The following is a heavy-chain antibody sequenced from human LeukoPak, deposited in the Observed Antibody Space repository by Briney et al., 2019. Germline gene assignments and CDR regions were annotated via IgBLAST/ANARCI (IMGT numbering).Heavy chain of an antibody. CDR2: IYYSGST. Sequence: SETLSLTCTVSGGSISSYYWSWLRQPPGKGLEWIGYIYYSGSTNYNPSLKSRVTISVDTSKNQFSLKLSSVTAADTAVYYCARRTAEMANDYWGQGTLVTVSS. J-gene: IGHJ4*02. D-gene: IGHD5-24*01. V-gene: IGHV4-59*08. CDR3: ARRTAEMANDY. CDR1: GGSISSYY.